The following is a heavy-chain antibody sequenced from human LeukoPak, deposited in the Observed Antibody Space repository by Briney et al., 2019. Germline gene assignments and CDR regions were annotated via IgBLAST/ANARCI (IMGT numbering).Heavy chain of an antibody. V-gene: IGHV1-18*01. CDR3: ARDRGIVVVVAAIRLDY. Sequence: ASVKVSYKASGYTFTSYGISWVRQAPGQGLEWMGWISAYNGNTNYAQKLQGRVTMTTDTSTSTAYMELRSLRSDDTAVYYCARDRGIVVVVAAIRLDYWGQGTLVTVSS. CDR2: ISAYNGNT. D-gene: IGHD2-15*01. CDR1: GYTFTSYG. J-gene: IGHJ4*02.